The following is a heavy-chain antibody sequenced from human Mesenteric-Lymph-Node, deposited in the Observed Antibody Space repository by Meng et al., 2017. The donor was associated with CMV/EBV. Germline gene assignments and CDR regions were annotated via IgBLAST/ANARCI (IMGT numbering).Heavy chain of an antibody. CDR2: IYHNGST. CDR1: GFTFRTFW. D-gene: IGHD6-19*01. Sequence: SQTLSLTCAASGFTFRTFWMSWVRQAPGKGLEWIGGIYHNGSTYYNPSLKSRVTISVDTSKNQFSLKLSSVTAADTAVYYCAREGLASGWIDYHYGMDVWGQGTTVTVSS. CDR3: AREGLASGWIDYHYGMDV. V-gene: IGHV4-38-2*02. J-gene: IGHJ6*02.